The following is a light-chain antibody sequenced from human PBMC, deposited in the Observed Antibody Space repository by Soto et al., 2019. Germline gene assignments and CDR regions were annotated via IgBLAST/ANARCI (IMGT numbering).Light chain of an antibody. V-gene: IGKV3-15*01. CDR1: ESISTN. CDR2: GAS. Sequence: EVVLTQSPATLSVSPGERATLSCRASESISTNLAWYQQRPGQAPRLLFYGASRRATGIPDRFSGSGSGTEFTLGISSLQSEDFAVYYCQQYKDWPPYTFGPGTKLEIK. J-gene: IGKJ2*01. CDR3: QQYKDWPPYT.